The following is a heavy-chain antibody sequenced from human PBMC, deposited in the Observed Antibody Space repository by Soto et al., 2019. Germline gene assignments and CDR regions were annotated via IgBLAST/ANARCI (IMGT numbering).Heavy chain of an antibody. V-gene: IGHV4-59*08. CDR3: ARVTIVPPDDFSYYYYYMDV. D-gene: IGHD3-10*01. Sequence: SETLSLTCTVSGGSISSYYWSWIRQPPGKGLEWIGYIYYSGSTNYNPSLKSRVTISVDTSKNQFSLKLSSVTAADTAVYYCARVTIVPPDDFSYYYYYMDVWGKGTTVTVSS. CDR1: GGSISSYY. J-gene: IGHJ6*03. CDR2: IYYSGST.